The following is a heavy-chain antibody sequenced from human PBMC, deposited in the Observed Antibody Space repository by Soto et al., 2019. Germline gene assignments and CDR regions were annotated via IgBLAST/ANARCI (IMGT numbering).Heavy chain of an antibody. J-gene: IGHJ6*02. Sequence: EVHLVESGGGLVKPGGSLRLSCAVSGFTFSSCTMNWVRQAPGKGLEWVSSISPSTSHIYYADSVKGRFTIPRDNAKNPLFLQLKSLRAEDTAVYYCSGCSGGACHQNYGMAVWGQGTTVTVSS. D-gene: IGHD2-15*01. V-gene: IGHV3-21*01. CDR2: ISPSTSHI. CDR3: SGCSGGACHQNYGMAV. CDR1: GFTFSSCT.